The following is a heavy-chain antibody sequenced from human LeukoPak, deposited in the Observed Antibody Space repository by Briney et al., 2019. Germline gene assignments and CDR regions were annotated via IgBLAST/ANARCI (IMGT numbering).Heavy chain of an antibody. CDR3: ARRVYCSSTSCWSNYFDY. V-gene: IGHV4-39*02. CDR2: IYYSGST. CDR1: GFTFSSYG. Sequence: PGGSLRLSCAASGFTFSSYGMSWVPQPPGKGLEGIGAIYYSGSTYYHPSLKSRVTISVDTSKNHFSLKLSSVTAADTAVYYCARRVYCSSTSCWSNYFDYWGQGTLVTVSS. J-gene: IGHJ4*02. D-gene: IGHD2-2*01.